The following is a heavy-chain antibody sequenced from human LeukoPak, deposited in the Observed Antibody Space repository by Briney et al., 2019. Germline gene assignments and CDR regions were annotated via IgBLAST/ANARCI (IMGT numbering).Heavy chain of an antibody. V-gene: IGHV4-61*02. J-gene: IGHJ4*02. D-gene: IGHD2-2*03. CDR3: ARVGYCSSTSCLGTYFDY. Sequence: PSQTLSLTCTVSGGSISSGSYYWRWIRQPAGTGLEWIGRIYTSGSTNYNPSLKSRVTISVDTSKNQFSLKLSSVTAADTAVYYRARVGYCSSTSCLGTYFDYWGQGTLVTVSS. CDR1: GGSISSGSYY. CDR2: IYTSGST.